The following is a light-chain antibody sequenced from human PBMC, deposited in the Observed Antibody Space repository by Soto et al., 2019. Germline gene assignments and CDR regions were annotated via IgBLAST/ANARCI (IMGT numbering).Light chain of an antibody. CDR2: KAS. V-gene: IGKV1-5*03. Sequence: DTQMTQSPSTLSAXVGDRVTITCRASQSISSWLAWYQQKPGKAPNLLIFKASTLESGVPSRFSGSGSGTEFTLTISSLQPDDFATYYCQQYNSYPWSFGQGTKVEIK. CDR1: QSISSW. CDR3: QQYNSYPWS. J-gene: IGKJ1*01.